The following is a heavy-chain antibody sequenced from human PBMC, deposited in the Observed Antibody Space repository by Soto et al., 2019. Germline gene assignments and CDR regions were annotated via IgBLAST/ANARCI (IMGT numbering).Heavy chain of an antibody. CDR1: GGSFSGYY. CDR2: INHSGST. Sequence: QVQLQQWGAGLLKPSETLSLTCAVYGGSFSGYYWSWIRQPPGKGLEWIGEINHSGSTNYNPSLKRRVTISVDTSKIKFSLKLSSVTAAETAVYYCARVSKDYDVWSGHPRGGWFDPWGQGPLVTVSS. V-gene: IGHV4-34*01. J-gene: IGHJ5*02. CDR3: ARVSKDYDVWSGHPRGGWFDP. D-gene: IGHD3-3*01.